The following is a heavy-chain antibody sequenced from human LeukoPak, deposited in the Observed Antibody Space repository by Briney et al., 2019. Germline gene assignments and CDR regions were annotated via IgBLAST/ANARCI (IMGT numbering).Heavy chain of an antibody. J-gene: IGHJ4*02. CDR1: GGTFSSYA. CDR3: AREQTDVRYFDSNYYFDY. D-gene: IGHD3-9*01. V-gene: IGHV1-69*17. Sequence: ASVKVSCKASGGTFSSYAISWVRQAPGQGLEWMGGIIPIFGIANYAQKFQGRVTITADKSTSTAYMELSSLRSEDTAVYYCAREQTDVRYFDSNYYFDYWGQGTLVTVSS. CDR2: IIPIFGIA.